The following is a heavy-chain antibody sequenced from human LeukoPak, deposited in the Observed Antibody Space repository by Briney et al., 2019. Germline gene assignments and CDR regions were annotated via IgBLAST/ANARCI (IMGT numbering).Heavy chain of an antibody. Sequence: PSETLSLTCTVSGGSIISYYWNWIRQPPGKGLEWIGYLYYSGSTNYNPSLKSRVTISVDTSKNQFSLKLSSVTAADTAVYYCARGINYYGSGSHLRDWFDPWGQGTLVTVSS. V-gene: IGHV4-59*01. CDR1: GGSIISYY. CDR2: LYYSGST. J-gene: IGHJ5*02. CDR3: ARGINYYGSGSHLRDWFDP. D-gene: IGHD3-10*01.